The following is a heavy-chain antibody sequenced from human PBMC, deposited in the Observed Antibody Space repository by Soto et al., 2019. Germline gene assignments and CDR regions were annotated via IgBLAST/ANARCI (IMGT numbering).Heavy chain of an antibody. V-gene: IGHV4-34*01. D-gene: IGHD3-16*01. CDR1: AGSFSGYY. CDR2: IDHSVYT. Sequence: PSETLSLTCAVYAGSFSGYYWNWIRQPPGEGLERIGEIDHSVYTNYNPSLKSRVTISVDTSKNQFSLRLTSLYHAYTAFFYCARLRDWYDPWGKGNLSIFSS. CDR3: ARLRDWYDP. J-gene: IGHJ5*02.